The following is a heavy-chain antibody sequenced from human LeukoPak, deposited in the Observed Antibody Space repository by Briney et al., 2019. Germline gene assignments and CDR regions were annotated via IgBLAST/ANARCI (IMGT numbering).Heavy chain of an antibody. J-gene: IGHJ6*02. Sequence: ASVKVSCKASGYTFTSYDINWVRQATGQGLEWMGWMNPNSGNTGYAQKFQGRVTMTRNTSISTAYMELSSLRSEDTAVYYCARGAGSGSYYNYYYYGMDVWGQGTTVTVSS. D-gene: IGHD3-10*01. CDR3: ARGAGSGSYYNYYYYGMDV. CDR2: MNPNSGNT. CDR1: GYTFTSYD. V-gene: IGHV1-8*01.